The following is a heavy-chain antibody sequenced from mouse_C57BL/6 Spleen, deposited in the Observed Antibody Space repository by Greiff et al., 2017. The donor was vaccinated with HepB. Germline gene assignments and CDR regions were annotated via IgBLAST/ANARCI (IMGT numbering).Heavy chain of an antibody. J-gene: IGHJ2*01. CDR2: IDPENGDT. V-gene: IGHV14-4*01. CDR3: TTRGITTVVATDYFDY. CDR1: GFNIKDDY. Sequence: EVQLQQSGAELVRPGASVKLSCTASGFNIKDDYMHWVKQRPEQGLEWIGWIDPENGDTEYASKFQGKATITADPSSNTAYLQLSSLTSEDTAVYYYTTRGITTVVATDYFDYWGQGTTLTVSS. D-gene: IGHD1-1*01.